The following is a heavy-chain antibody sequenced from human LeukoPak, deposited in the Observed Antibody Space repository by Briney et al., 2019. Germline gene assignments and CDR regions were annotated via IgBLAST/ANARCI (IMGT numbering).Heavy chain of an antibody. Sequence: SETLSLTCTVSGGSISSYYWSWTRQPPGKGLEWIGYIYYSGSTNYNPSLKSRVTISVDTSKSQFSLKLSSVTAADTAVYYCARDSYYDSSGYFGYWGQGTLVTVSS. CDR2: IYYSGST. V-gene: IGHV4-59*01. D-gene: IGHD3-22*01. J-gene: IGHJ4*02. CDR3: ARDSYYDSSGYFGY. CDR1: GGSISSYY.